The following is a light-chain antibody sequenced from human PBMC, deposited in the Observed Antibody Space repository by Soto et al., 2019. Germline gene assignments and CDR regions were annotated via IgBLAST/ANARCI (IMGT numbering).Light chain of an antibody. Sequence: EIVITHSPATLSVSPGDRATLSCRASQSVSSNLAWYQQKPGQAPRLLIYGASTRATGTPARFSGSGSGTEFTLTITSLQSEDFAVYYCQQYNAWPRTFGQGTKVDIK. CDR2: GAS. V-gene: IGKV3-15*01. J-gene: IGKJ1*01. CDR3: QQYNAWPRT. CDR1: QSVSSN.